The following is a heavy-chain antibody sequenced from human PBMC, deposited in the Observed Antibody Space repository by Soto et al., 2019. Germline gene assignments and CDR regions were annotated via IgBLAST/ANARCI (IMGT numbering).Heavy chain of an antibody. CDR3: ARVPDR. D-gene: IGHD2-2*01. V-gene: IGHV4-30-2*01. J-gene: IGHJ5*02. CDR1: SGSISRGAYS. Sequence: PSQTLSLTCAVSSGSISRGAYSWSWIRQPPGKGLEWIGYIYHSGSTYYNPSLKSRVAISVDRSKNQFSLKLSSVTAADTAVYYCARVPDRWFQGTLVTVSS. CDR2: IYHSGST.